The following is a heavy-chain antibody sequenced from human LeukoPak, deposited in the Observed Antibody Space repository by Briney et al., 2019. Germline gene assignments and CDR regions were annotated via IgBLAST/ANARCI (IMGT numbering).Heavy chain of an antibody. J-gene: IGHJ6*04. V-gene: IGHV4-34*01. CDR2: INHSRST. Sequence: SSETLSLTCAVYGGSFSGYYWSWIRQPPGKGLEWLGEINHSRSTNYNPSLKSRVTISVDTSKNQFSLKLSSVTAADTAVYYCARGRWLRLAYYYGMDVWGKGTTVTVSS. CDR1: GGSFSGYY. CDR3: ARGRWLRLAYYYGMDV. D-gene: IGHD5-12*01.